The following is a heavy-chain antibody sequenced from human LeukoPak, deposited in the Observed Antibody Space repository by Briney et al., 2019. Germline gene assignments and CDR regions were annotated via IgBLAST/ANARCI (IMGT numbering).Heavy chain of an antibody. V-gene: IGHV3-9*01. CDR1: GFTFDDYA. D-gene: IGHD4-23*01. J-gene: IGHJ3*02. CDR2: ISWNSGSI. Sequence: GGSLRLSCAASGFTFDDYAMHWVRQAPGKGLEWVSGISWNSGSIGYADSVKGRFTISRDNAENSLYLQMNSLRAEDTALYYCARATVVTDAFDIWGQGTMVTVSS. CDR3: ARATVVTDAFDI.